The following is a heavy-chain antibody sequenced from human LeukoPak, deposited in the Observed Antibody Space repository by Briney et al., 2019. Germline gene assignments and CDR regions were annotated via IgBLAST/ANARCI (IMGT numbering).Heavy chain of an antibody. CDR3: AAPGYSSGWTPLDY. CDR2: ISGPSSTM. V-gene: IGHV3-48*02. CDR1: GFTFSSYT. D-gene: IGHD6-19*01. Sequence: PGGSLRLSCAASGFTFSSYTMNWVRQAPGKGLEWVSYISGPSSTMYYADSVKGRFTISRDNAKHSLYLQMNSLRDEDTAVYYCAAPGYSSGWTPLDYWGLGTLVTVSS. J-gene: IGHJ4*02.